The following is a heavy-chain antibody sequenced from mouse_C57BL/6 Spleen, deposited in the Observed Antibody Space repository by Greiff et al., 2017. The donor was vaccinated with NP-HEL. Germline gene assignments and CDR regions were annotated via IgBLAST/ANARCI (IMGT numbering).Heavy chain of an antibody. D-gene: IGHD2-4*01. Sequence: VQLQQSGPELVKPGASVKISCKASGYSFTSYYIHWVKQRPGQGLEWIGWIYPGSGNTKYNEKFKGKATLTADTSSSTAYMQLSSLTSEDSAVYYCASDYDHYFDYWGQGTTLTVSS. CDR3: ASDYDHYFDY. CDR1: GYSFTSYY. V-gene: IGHV1-66*01. CDR2: IYPGSGNT. J-gene: IGHJ2*01.